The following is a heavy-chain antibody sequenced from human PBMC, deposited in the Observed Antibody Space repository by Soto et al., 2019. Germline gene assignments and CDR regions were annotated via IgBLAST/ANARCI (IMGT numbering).Heavy chain of an antibody. V-gene: IGHV3-66*01. Sequence: GGSLRLSCAASGFTVSSNYMSWVRQAPGKGLEWFSVIYSGGSTYYADSVKGRFTISRDNSKNTLYLKMNSLRAEDTAVYYCARDSSRYFDWYHDYWGQGTLVTVSS. CDR1: GFTVSSNY. CDR3: ARDSSRYFDWYHDY. D-gene: IGHD3-9*01. J-gene: IGHJ4*02. CDR2: IYSGGST.